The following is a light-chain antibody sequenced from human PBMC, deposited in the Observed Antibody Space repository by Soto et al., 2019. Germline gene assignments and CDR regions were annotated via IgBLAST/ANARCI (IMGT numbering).Light chain of an antibody. CDR2: GES. V-gene: IGKV3-20*01. CDR3: QQYGGSPSIT. Sequence: EIVLTQSPGPLSLSPGEGATLSCRARQILSSNYLAWYQQKPGQAPRLLIYGESRRATGIPDRFSGSGSGTDFTLAIRRLEPEDSAVYYCQQYGGSPSITFGQGTRLENK. CDR1: QILSSNY. J-gene: IGKJ5*01.